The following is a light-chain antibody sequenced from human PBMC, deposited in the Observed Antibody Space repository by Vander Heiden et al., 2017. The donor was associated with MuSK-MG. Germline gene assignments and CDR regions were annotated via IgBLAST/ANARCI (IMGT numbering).Light chain of an antibody. CDR2: QDN. Sequence: FDLTQPPSVSVSPGQTASITCSGDQLDKKYVSWYQKKSGQSPTRVIYQDNVRPSGIPDRLSGSKSGNTATLTISVTEAIDEGYYSCQTWDEMGVFGGGTKLTVL. CDR1: QLDKKY. J-gene: IGLJ3*02. CDR3: QTWDEMGV. V-gene: IGLV3-1*01.